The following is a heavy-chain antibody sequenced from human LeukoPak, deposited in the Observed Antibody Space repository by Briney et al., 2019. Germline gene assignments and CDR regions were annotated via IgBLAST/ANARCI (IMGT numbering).Heavy chain of an antibody. D-gene: IGHD6-19*01. CDR1: GGSISSYY. CDR2: IYYSGST. V-gene: IGHV4-59*08. Sequence: PSETLSLTCTVSGGSISSYYWSWIRQPLGKGLEWIGYIYYSGSTNYNPSLKSRVTISVDTSKNQFSLKLSSVTAADTAVYYCARNPSSGWYGAFDYWGQGTLVTVSS. CDR3: ARNPSSGWYGAFDY. J-gene: IGHJ4*02.